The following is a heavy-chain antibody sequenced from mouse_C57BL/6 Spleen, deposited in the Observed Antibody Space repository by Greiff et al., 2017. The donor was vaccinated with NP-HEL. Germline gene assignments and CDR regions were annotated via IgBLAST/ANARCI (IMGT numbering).Heavy chain of an antibody. J-gene: IGHJ2*01. D-gene: IGHD1-1*01. CDR1: GYTFTSYW. CDR2: INPGNGGT. Sequence: QVQLQQPGTELVKPGASVKLSCKASGYTFTSYWMHWVQQRPGQGLEWIGNINPGNGGTNYNEKFKSKATLTVDKSSSTAYMQLSSLTSEDSAVYYCAITTVVRYFDYWGQGTTLTVSS. V-gene: IGHV1-53*01. CDR3: AITTVVRYFDY.